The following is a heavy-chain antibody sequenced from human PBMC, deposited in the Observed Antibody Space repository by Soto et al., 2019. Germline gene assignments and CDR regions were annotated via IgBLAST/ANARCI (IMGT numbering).Heavy chain of an antibody. D-gene: IGHD3-10*01. CDR3: GRGASGFGPGTYYYYGMDV. CDR1: GYTFTGYY. CDR2: INPNSGGA. Sequence: QVQLVQSGAEVKKPGASVKVSCKASGYTFTGYYMHWVRQTPGQGLEWMGWINPNSGGANYAQKFQGRVTMTRDTSISTDYLELSRLRSDDTAVYYCGRGASGFGPGTYYYYGMDVWGQGTTVTVSS. V-gene: IGHV1-2*02. J-gene: IGHJ6*02.